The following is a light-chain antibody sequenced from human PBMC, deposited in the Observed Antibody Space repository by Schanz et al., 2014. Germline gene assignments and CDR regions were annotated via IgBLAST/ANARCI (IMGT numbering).Light chain of an antibody. CDR1: SSDIGGYDY. CDR2: DVF. Sequence: NQNGAMSGSPGQSITISCNGSSSDIGGYDYVSWYRQYPGKAPKLMIYDVFNRPSGVSPLFTGSNSDNTATLTISGLQAEDEAVYYCSSYTSGSTPYAFATGTKLTVL. J-gene: IGLJ1*01. CDR3: SSYTSGSTPYA. V-gene: IGLV2-14*01.